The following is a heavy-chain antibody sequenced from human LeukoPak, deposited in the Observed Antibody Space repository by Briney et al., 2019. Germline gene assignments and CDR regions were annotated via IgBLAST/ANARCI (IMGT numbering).Heavy chain of an antibody. CDR1: GFTFSSYA. CDR3: ARGRGYSGYDPIDY. V-gene: IGHV3-23*01. D-gene: IGHD5-12*01. Sequence: GGSLRLSCAASGFTFSSYAMSWVRQAPGKGLEWVSAISGSGGSTYYADSVKGRFTISRDNSKNTLYLQMNSLRAEDTAVYYCARGRGYSGYDPIDYWGQGTLVTVSS. J-gene: IGHJ4*02. CDR2: ISGSGGST.